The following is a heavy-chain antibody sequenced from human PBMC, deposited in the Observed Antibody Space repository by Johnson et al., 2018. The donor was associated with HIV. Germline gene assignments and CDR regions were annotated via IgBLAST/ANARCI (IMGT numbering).Heavy chain of an antibody. J-gene: IGHJ3*02. CDR3: ARELVRYAFDI. Sequence: VQLVESGGGVVQPGRSLRLSCAASGFIFSSYVMYWVRQAPGKGLEWVAVISYDGSNKYYADSVKGRFTISRDNAKNSLYLQMNSLRAEDTAVYYCARELVRYAFDIWGQGTMVTVSS. V-gene: IGHV3-30*04. CDR1: GFIFSSYV. CDR2: ISYDGSNK. D-gene: IGHD6-6*01.